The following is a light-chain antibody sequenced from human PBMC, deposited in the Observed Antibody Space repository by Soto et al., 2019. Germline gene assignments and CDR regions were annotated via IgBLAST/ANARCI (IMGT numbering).Light chain of an antibody. J-gene: IGKJ3*01. Sequence: DIQMTQSPSSLSASVGDRVTITCRASQDIGDDLDWFQQKPGKAPKRLIYASPGLQSGPPARFSGSGSGTELALTISNLYPEDFATYHCLQHNCLPFTVGPGTKVDVK. CDR2: ASP. CDR3: LQHNCLPFT. V-gene: IGKV1-17*02. CDR1: QDIGDD.